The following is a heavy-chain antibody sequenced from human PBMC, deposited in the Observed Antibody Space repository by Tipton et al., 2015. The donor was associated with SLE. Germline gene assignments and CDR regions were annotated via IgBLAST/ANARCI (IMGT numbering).Heavy chain of an antibody. J-gene: IGHJ6*02. CDR2: IYYTGST. V-gene: IGHV4-39*07. CDR1: GRSFMSTSYY. CDR3: ARVVAVAGIHYYSVDI. D-gene: IGHD6-19*01. Sequence: TLSLTCTVSGRSFMSTSYYWAWIRQPPGRGLEWIGSIYYTGSTFYNPSLESRVTMSVDTSKTQFSLKLNSLTAADTAVYYCARVVAVAGIHYYSVDIWGQGTTVTVSS.